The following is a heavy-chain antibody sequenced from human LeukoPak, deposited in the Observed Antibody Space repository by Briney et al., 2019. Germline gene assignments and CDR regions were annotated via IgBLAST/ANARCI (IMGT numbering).Heavy chain of an antibody. CDR1: GFSFGDYA. V-gene: IGHV3-9*01. Sequence: GGSLRLSCAASGFSFGDYAMHWVRQPPGKGLEWVSAISWNSGSTAYADSVKGRFTISRDNAKNSLYLQMNSLRAEDTAVYYCARAQSPMDSSSWYYYYYYYMDVWGKGTTVTVSS. CDR3: ARAQSPMDSSSWYYYYYYYMDV. D-gene: IGHD6-13*01. J-gene: IGHJ6*03. CDR2: ISWNSGST.